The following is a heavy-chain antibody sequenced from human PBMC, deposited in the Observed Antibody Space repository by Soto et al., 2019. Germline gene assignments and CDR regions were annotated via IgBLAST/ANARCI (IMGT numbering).Heavy chain of an antibody. CDR1: GFTFSNAW. D-gene: IGHD3-22*01. Sequence: EVQLVESGGGLVKPGGSLRLSCAASGFTFSNAWMSWVRQAPGGGLEWVGRIKRNIDGGTTDYADPVKGRFAISRDDSNSIGHLEMNSLRSDATADYYFTPVEAVVLTWGQGLLVTASS. CDR2: IKRNIDGGTT. CDR3: TPVEAVVLT. V-gene: IGHV3-15*01. J-gene: IGHJ4*02.